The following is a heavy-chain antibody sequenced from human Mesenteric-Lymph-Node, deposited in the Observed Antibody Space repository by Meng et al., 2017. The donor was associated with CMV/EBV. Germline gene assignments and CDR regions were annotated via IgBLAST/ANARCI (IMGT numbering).Heavy chain of an antibody. CDR2: IYYSENT. Sequence: SETLSLTCTVSGGSISSGGYYWSWIRQHPGKGLEWIGYIYYSENTYYSPSLKSRVTISIDTSKNQLSLKLRSVTAADTAVYYCARAGEDYHGPGRKRNFYYYGMDVWGKGTTVTVSS. CDR3: ARAGEDYHGPGRKRNFYYYGMDV. D-gene: IGHD3-10*01. V-gene: IGHV4-31*03. CDR1: GGSISSGGYY. J-gene: IGHJ6*04.